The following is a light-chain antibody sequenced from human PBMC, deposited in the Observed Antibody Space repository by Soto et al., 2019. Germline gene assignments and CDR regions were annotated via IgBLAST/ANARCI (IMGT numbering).Light chain of an antibody. J-gene: IGLJ1*01. CDR3: SSYTSSSTLV. CDR1: SIDVGGYNY. Sequence: LTQPASVSGSPGQSITISCTGTSIDVGGYNYVSWYQQHPGKAPKLMIYEVSNRPSGVSNRFSGSKSGNTASLTISGLQAEDEADYYCSSYTSSSTLVFXTGTKVTVL. CDR2: EVS. V-gene: IGLV2-14*01.